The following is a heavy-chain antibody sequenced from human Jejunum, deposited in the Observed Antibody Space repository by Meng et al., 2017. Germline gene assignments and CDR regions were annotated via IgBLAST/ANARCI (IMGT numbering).Heavy chain of an antibody. J-gene: IGHJ4*02. CDR3: ARGGRDDYNVPHY. Sequence: QGQMVASGAEVKKPGASVKVSCKTSGDTFIGYYMHWVRQAPGQGLEWMGRINPDNGVTNSAQRFQGRVTMTRDTSITTAYMELNRLTSGDTAFYYCARGGRDDYNVPHYWGQGTLVTVSS. CDR1: GDTFIGYY. CDR2: INPDNGVT. V-gene: IGHV1-2*06. D-gene: IGHD5-24*01.